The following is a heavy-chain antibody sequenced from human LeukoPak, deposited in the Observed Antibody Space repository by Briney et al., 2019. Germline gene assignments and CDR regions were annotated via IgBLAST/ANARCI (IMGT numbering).Heavy chain of an antibody. CDR1: GGTFSSYA. J-gene: IGHJ6*02. CDR2: IIPTFGIA. D-gene: IGHD2-15*01. CDR3: ARDNPDYSPWDYYYYGMDV. V-gene: IGHV1-69*04. Sequence: SVKVSCKASGGTFSSYAISWVRQAPGQGLEWMGRIIPTFGIANYAQKFQGRVTITADKSTSTAYMELSSLRSEDTAVYYCARDNPDYSPWDYYYYGMDVWGQGTTVTVSS.